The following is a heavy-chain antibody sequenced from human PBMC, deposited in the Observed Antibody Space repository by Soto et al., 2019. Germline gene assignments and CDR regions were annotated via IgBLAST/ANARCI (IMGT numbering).Heavy chain of an antibody. J-gene: IGHJ4*02. D-gene: IGHD3-16*01. V-gene: IGHV4-59*01. CDR2: IYYSGST. CDR1: GGSISSYY. CDR3: ARKASRGGFYFDY. Sequence: PSETLSLTCTVSGGSISSYYWSWIRQPPGKGLEWIGYIYYSGSTNYNPSLKSRVTISIDTSKNQFSLKLSSVTAADTAVYYCARKASRGGFYFDYWGQGTLVTVSS.